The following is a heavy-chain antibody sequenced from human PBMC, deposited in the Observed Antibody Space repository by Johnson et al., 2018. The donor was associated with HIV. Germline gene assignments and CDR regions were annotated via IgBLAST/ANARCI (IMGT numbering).Heavy chain of an antibody. CDR2: ISSSGSTI. J-gene: IGHJ3*01. Sequence: EVQLVESGGGLVQPGGSLRLVCAASGFTFSSYAMSWVRQAPGKGLEWVSYISSSGSTIYYADSVKGRFTISRDNAKNSLYLQTNNLKAEDTALYYCTTRLNSGTYWGNYDFDVWGQGTMVTVSS. CDR3: TTRLNSGTYWGNYDFDV. D-gene: IGHD1-26*01. V-gene: IGHV3-48*04. CDR1: GFTFSSYA.